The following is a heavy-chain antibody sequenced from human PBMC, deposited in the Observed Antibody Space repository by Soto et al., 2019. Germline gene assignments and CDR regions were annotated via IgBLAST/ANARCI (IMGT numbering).Heavy chain of an antibody. CDR1: GYTFPSYG. D-gene: IGHD1-26*01. CDR3: ARRIVGGIDD. CDR2: IRAYNGNT. J-gene: IGHJ4*02. V-gene: IGHV1-18*01. Sequence: ASVTVSCQASGYTFPSYGISWLLPAPGRGLEWVGWIRAYNGNTNYAQKLQGRVTMTTDTSTSTAYKELRGLRSDDTAVHYCARRIVGGIDDWGQGTLVTVSS.